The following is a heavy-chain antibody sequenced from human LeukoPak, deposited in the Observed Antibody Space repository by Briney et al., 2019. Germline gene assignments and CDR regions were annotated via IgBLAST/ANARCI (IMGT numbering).Heavy chain of an antibody. D-gene: IGHD3-3*01. J-gene: IGHJ4*02. CDR3: PRISRFLEWF. CDR1: GGSFSGYY. V-gene: IGHV4-34*01. Sequence: SETLSLTCAVYGGSFSGYYWSWIRQPPGKGLEWIGEINHSGSTNYNPSLKSRVTISVDTSKNQFSLKLSSVTAADRAVYYCPRISRFLEWFWGQGTLLTVPS. CDR2: INHSGST.